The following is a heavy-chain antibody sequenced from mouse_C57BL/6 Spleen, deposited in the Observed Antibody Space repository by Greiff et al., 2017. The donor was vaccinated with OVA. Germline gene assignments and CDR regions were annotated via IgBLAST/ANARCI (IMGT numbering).Heavy chain of an antibody. CDR2: IHPNSGST. V-gene: IGHV1-64*01. J-gene: IGHJ4*01. D-gene: IGHD2-1*01. CDR3: ARESYYGNFYAMDY. CDR1: GYTFTSYW. Sequence: QVQLQQPGAELVKPGASVKLSCKASGYTFTSYWMHWVKQRPGQGLEWIGMIHPNSGSTNYNEKFKSKATLTVDKSSSTAYIQLSSLTSEDSAVYYYARESYYGNFYAMDYWGQGTSVTVSS.